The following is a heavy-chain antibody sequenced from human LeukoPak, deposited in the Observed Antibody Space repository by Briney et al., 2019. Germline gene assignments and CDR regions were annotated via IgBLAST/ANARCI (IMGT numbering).Heavy chain of an antibody. J-gene: IGHJ4*02. Sequence: GGSLRLSCAASGFTLSSHWMSWVRQAPGKGLEWVSYISSSGSTIYYADSVKGRFTISRDNAKNSLYLQMNSLRAEDTAVYYCARGHGKSYYFDYWGQGTLVTVSS. V-gene: IGHV3-48*04. CDR3: ARGHGKSYYFDY. CDR2: ISSSGSTI. CDR1: GFTLSSHW.